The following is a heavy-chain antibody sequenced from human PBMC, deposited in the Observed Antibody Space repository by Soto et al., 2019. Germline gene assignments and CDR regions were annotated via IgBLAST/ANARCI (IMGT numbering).Heavy chain of an antibody. CDR2: INPNSGGT. J-gene: IGHJ6*02. D-gene: IGHD2-2*01. CDR1: GYTFTGFY. Sequence: ASVKVSCKASGYTFTGFYMHWVRQAPGQGLEWMGWINPNSGGTNYAQKFQGRVTMTRDTSISTAYMELSRLRSDDTAVYYCARLHRVVPAAGAYGTDVWGQGTTVTVSS. V-gene: IGHV1-2*02. CDR3: ARLHRVVPAAGAYGTDV.